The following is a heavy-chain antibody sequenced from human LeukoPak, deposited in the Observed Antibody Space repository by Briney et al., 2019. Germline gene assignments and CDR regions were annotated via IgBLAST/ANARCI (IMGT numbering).Heavy chain of an antibody. CDR2: ISWDGGST. CDR3: ARESSIAARRYFDY. J-gene: IGHJ4*02. D-gene: IGHD6-6*01. V-gene: IGHV3-43D*03. Sequence: GSLRLSCAASGFTFDDYAMHWVRQAPGKGLEWVSLISWDGGSTYYADSVKGRFTISRDNSKNSLYLQMNSLRAEDTALYYCARESSIAARRYFDYWGQGTLVTVSS. CDR1: GFTFDDYA.